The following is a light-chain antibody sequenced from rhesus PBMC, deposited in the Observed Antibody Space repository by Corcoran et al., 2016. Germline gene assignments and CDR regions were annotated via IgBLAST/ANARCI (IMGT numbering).Light chain of an antibody. CDR3: QQHNRYPFT. Sequence: DIQMTQSPSSLSASVGDTVTITCRASQGISNYLAWYQQTQGKAPKPLIYYASSLESGDPSRFSGSGSWTDFTLTISSMQPEDFATYYCQQHNRYPFTCGPGTKLDIK. CDR1: QGISNY. J-gene: IGKJ3*01. CDR2: YAS. V-gene: IGKV1S16*01.